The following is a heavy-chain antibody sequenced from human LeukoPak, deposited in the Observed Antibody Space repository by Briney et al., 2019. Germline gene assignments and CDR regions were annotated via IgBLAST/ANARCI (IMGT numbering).Heavy chain of an antibody. CDR2: ISGSGGSI. D-gene: IGHD5-18*01. V-gene: IGHV3-23*01. J-gene: IGHJ5*02. Sequence: QSGGSLRLSCAASGFTFGTYAMSWVRQAPGRGLDWVSFISGSGGSIFYANSVQGRFTVSRDNSMNTLYLQMNSLRAEDTAIYYCAPFPPDVHTAMVPWGLGTLVTVSS. CDR3: APFPPDVHTAMVP. CDR1: GFTFGTYA.